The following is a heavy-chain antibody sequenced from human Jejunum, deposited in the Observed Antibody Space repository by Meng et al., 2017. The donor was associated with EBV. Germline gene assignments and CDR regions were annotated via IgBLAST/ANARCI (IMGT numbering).Heavy chain of an antibody. J-gene: IGHJ4*02. CDR3: AGLRYSGYDRAFDY. D-gene: IGHD5-12*01. Sequence: HGRLKEAGPGLVKPWEALSRTCTVSGGSVNSGNVYWSWIRQPPGKGLEWIGYIYYSGSTNYIPSLKSRVTISLDTSKNQFSLKLSSVTAAHTAVYYCAGLRYSGYDRAFDYWGQGALVTVSS. CDR2: IYYSGST. V-gene: IGHV4-61*01. CDR1: GGSVNSGNVY.